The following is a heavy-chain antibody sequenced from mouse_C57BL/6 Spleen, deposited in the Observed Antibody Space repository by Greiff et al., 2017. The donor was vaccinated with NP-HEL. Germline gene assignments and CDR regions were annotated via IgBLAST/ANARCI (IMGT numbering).Heavy chain of an antibody. V-gene: IGHV1-64*01. J-gene: IGHJ4*01. D-gene: IGHD2-12*01. Sequence: VQLQQPGAELVKPGASVKLSCKASGYTFTSYWMHWVKQRPGQGLEWIGMIHPNSGSTNYNEKFKSKATLTVDKSSSTAYMQLSSLTSEDSAVYDCARSPYDAPYAMDYWGQGTSVTVSS. CDR2: IHPNSGST. CDR3: ARSPYDAPYAMDY. CDR1: GYTFTSYW.